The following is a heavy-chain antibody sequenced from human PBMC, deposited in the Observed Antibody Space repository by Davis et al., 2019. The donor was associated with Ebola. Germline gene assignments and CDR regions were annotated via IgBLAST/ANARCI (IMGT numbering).Heavy chain of an antibody. Sequence: GESLKISCAASGFTFSSYSMNWVRQAPGKGLEWVSSISSSSYIYYADSVKGRFTISRDNAKNSLYLQMNSLRAEDTAVYYCATLRGTSFDPWGQGTLVTVSS. V-gene: IGHV3-21*01. D-gene: IGHD1-1*01. CDR2: ISSSSYI. J-gene: IGHJ5*02. CDR1: GFTFSSYS. CDR3: ATLRGTSFDP.